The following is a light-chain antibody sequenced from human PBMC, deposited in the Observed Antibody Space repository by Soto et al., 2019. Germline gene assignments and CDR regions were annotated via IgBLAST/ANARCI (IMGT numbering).Light chain of an antibody. Sequence: QSALTQPPSASGSPGQSVTISCTGTSSDVGGYNYVSWYQQHPGKAPKLIISEVSKRPSGVPNRFSGSKSGNTASLTVSGLQAEDEADYYCCSSGGSPTYVFGTGTKVTVL. J-gene: IGLJ1*01. CDR3: CSSGGSPTYV. CDR2: EVS. V-gene: IGLV2-8*01. CDR1: SSDVGGYNY.